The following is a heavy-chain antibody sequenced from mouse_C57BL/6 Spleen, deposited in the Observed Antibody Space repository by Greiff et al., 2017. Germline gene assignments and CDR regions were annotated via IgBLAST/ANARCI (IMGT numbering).Heavy chain of an antibody. CDR2: IYPGSNTT. Sequence: VQLQQPGAELVKPGASVKMSCKASGYTFTTYWITWVKQRPGQGLEWIGDIYPGSNTTNYNEKFKSKATLTVDASSSTAYMQFSSLTSEDSAVYYCARWGVTYYFDYWGQGTTLTVSS. D-gene: IGHD2-5*01. J-gene: IGHJ2*01. CDR1: GYTFTTYW. V-gene: IGHV1-55*01. CDR3: ARWGVTYYFDY.